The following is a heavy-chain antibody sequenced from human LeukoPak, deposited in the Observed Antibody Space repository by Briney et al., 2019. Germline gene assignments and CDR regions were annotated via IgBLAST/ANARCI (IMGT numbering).Heavy chain of an antibody. Sequence: GGSLRLSCAASGFTFSSYEMNWVRQAPGKGLEWVSHISGRGDSIYYADSVKGRFTISRDNAKNLLYLQMNSLRAEDTAVYFCARDWATTWYGEYFDYWGQGTLVAVSS. CDR2: ISGRGDSI. J-gene: IGHJ4*02. D-gene: IGHD3-10*01. CDR3: ARDWATTWYGEYFDY. CDR1: GFTFSSYE. V-gene: IGHV3-48*03.